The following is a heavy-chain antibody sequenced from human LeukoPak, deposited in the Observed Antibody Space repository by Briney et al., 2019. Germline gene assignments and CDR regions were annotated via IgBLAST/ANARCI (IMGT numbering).Heavy chain of an antibody. J-gene: IGHJ4*02. CDR1: GGSFSGYY. CDR2: INHSGST. Sequence: PSETLALTCAVYGGSFSGYYWSWIRQPPGKGLEWIGEINHSGSTNYNPSLKSRVTISVDTSKNQFSLKVSSVTAADTAVYYCARARGYSGKALGYWGQGTLVTVSS. V-gene: IGHV4-34*01. D-gene: IGHD5-18*01. CDR3: ARARGYSGKALGY.